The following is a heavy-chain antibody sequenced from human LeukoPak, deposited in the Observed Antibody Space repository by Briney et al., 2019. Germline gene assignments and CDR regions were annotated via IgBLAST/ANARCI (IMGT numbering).Heavy chain of an antibody. D-gene: IGHD2-15*01. V-gene: IGHV3-23*01. CDR2: ISGSGGSA. CDR1: GFTFSSYA. Sequence: GGSLRLSCAASGFTFSSYAMSWVRQAPGEGLEWVSAISGSGGSAYYADSVKGRFTISRDNSKNTLYLQMNTLRAEDTAVYYCAKEGFYCSGGSCYSFYYYYMDVWGKGTTVIISS. CDR3: AKEGFYCSGGSCYSFYYYYMDV. J-gene: IGHJ6*03.